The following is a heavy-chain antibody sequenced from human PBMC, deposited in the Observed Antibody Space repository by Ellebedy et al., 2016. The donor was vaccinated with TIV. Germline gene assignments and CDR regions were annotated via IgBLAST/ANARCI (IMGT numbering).Heavy chain of an antibody. CDR2: ISSDGNDK. V-gene: IGHV3-30-3*01. Sequence: GESLKISCAASGFTFSSYAMHWVRQAPGKGLEWVATISSDGNDKYFAYSVKGRFTISRDNSKNTLYLQVNSLRAEDTAVYYCAKSRWLQTDYDYWGQGTLVTVSS. D-gene: IGHD5-24*01. J-gene: IGHJ4*02. CDR1: GFTFSSYA. CDR3: AKSRWLQTDYDY.